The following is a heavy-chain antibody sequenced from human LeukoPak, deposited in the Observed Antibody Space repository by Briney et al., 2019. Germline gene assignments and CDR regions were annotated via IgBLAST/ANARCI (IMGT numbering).Heavy chain of an antibody. CDR3: ARDRPLADDILTGYPVDY. D-gene: IGHD3-9*01. CDR1: GGSISTYY. J-gene: IGHJ4*02. V-gene: IGHV4-59*01. Sequence: SETLSLTCTVSGGSISTYYWNWIRQPPEKGLEWIGYVYYTGSTNYNPSLKSRVTISVDTSKNQFSLKLTSVTAADTAVYYCARDRPLADDILTGYPVDYWGQGTLVTVSS. CDR2: VYYTGST.